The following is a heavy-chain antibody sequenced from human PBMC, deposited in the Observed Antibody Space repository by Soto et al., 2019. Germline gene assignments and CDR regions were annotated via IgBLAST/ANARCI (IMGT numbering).Heavy chain of an antibody. D-gene: IGHD3-22*01. CDR3: ENDRIVVVPPRLVDF. V-gene: IGHV3-23*01. CDR2: ISGSGGST. J-gene: IGHJ4*02. Sequence: QIGGSLRLSCAASGFTFSSYAMSWVRQAPGKGLEWVSAISGSGGSTYYADSVKGRFTISRDNSKNTLYLQMNSLRAEDTAGYYCENDRIVVVPPRLVDFWGQGTLVIVSS. CDR1: GFTFSSYA.